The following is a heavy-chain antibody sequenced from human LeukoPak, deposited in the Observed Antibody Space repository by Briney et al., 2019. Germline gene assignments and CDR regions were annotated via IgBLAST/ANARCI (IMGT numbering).Heavy chain of an antibody. CDR2: LLYSGST. CDR1: GASISDYY. Sequence: PETLSLTCNVSGASISDYYWSWVRQSPEKGLEWIASLLYSGSTHYNPSLRSRVAISGDTSNNQFSLKLTSVTTADTAVYFCARTGRRGYFDFWGRGTLVTVSS. J-gene: IGHJ2*01. V-gene: IGHV4-59*01. CDR3: ARTGRRGYFDF. D-gene: IGHD1-14*01.